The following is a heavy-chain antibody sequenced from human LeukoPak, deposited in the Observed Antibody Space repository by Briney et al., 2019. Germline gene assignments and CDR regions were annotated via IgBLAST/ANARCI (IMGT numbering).Heavy chain of an antibody. Sequence: GSLRLSCLASGFTLRTYAMSWVRQAPGKGLEWVSAISGSAGFTYYADAVRGRFTVSRDISTNTVFLQMDSLRAGDTAVYYCAKEYSGYDFDCWGQGTLVTVSS. D-gene: IGHD5-12*01. CDR2: ISGSAGFT. V-gene: IGHV3-23*01. J-gene: IGHJ4*01. CDR3: AKEYSGYDFDC. CDR1: GFTLRTYA.